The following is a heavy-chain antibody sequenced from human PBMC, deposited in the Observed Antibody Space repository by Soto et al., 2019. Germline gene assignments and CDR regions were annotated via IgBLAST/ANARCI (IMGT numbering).Heavy chain of an antibody. J-gene: IGHJ6*02. Sequence: GGSLKISCKGSGYSFTSYWIGWGRQMPGESLDWMGIIYPGDSDTRYSPSFQGQVTISADKSISTAYLQWSSLKASDTAMYYCARQYCIFSSCHVTVGVMCFCGQGSTVTVYS. CDR1: GYSFTSYW. V-gene: IGHV5-51*01. CDR3: ARQYCIFSSCHVTVGVMCF. D-gene: IGHD2-2*01. CDR2: IYPGDSDT.